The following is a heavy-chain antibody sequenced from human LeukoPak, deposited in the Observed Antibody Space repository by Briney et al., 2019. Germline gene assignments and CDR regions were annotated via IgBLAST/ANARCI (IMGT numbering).Heavy chain of an antibody. CDR1: GGSISSYY. Sequence: SETLSLTCTVSGGSISSYYWSWIRQPPGKGLEWIGYIYSSGSTNYNPSLESRVTISVDTSKNQFSLKLSSVTAADTAVYYCARMPTKVYYYMDVWGKGTTVTVSS. V-gene: IGHV4-4*09. CDR2: IYSSGST. J-gene: IGHJ6*03. D-gene: IGHD1-26*01. CDR3: ARMPTKVYYYMDV.